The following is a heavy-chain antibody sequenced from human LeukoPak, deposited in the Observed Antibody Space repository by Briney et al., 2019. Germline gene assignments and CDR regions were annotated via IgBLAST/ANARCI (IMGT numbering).Heavy chain of an antibody. CDR2: ISSRSSTI. Sequence: GGSLRLSCVASGFAFSSYGMNWVRQAPGKGLEWISYISSRSSTIYYADSVKGRFTISRDNAKNSLYLQMNSLRDEDTAVYYCARGCSGGSSFGDFDYWGQGTLGTVSS. D-gene: IGHD2-15*01. CDR1: GFAFSSYG. J-gene: IGHJ4*02. CDR3: ARGCSGGSSFGDFDY. V-gene: IGHV3-48*02.